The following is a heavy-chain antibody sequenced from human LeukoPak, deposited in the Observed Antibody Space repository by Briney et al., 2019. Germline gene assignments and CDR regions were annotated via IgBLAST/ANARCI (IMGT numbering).Heavy chain of an antibody. D-gene: IGHD3-22*01. V-gene: IGHV1-2*02. CDR3: ARENYYDSSGTLGY. J-gene: IGHJ4*02. Sequence: GASVKVSCKASGYTFTDYYMHWVRQAPGQGLEWMGWINPQRGTTNYAQKLQGRVTMTRDTSISTDYMELSRLRSDDTAVYYCARENYYDSSGTLGYWGQGTLVTVSS. CDR1: GYTFTDYY. CDR2: INPQRGTT.